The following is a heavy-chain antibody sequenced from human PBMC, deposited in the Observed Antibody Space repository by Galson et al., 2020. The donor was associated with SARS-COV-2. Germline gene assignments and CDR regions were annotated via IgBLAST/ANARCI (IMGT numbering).Heavy chain of an antibody. V-gene: IGHV5-51*01. J-gene: IGHJ3*02. Sequence: GESLKISCQGSGYSFSNFWIGWVRQMSGKGLEWMGIIYPSDSDTRYSPSFQGQVNISADKSVNTAYLQWSSLKASDTAMYYCARHSNPFLPFDAFTIWGQGTMVTVS. CDR3: ARHSNPFLPFDAFTI. CDR2: IYPSDSDT. CDR1: GYSFSNFW. D-gene: IGHD2-2*01.